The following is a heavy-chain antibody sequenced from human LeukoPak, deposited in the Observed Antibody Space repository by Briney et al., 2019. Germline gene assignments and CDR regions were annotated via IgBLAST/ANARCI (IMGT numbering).Heavy chain of an antibody. Sequence: GEALQISCQGSGYSFTSYWIGWVRPMPGKGLEWMGIIYPGDSDTRYSPSFQGQVTISADKSISTAYLQWSSLKASDTAMYYCARRDGYKQACDYWGQGTLVTVSS. CDR3: ARRDGYKQACDY. D-gene: IGHD5-24*01. CDR2: IYPGDSDT. CDR1: GYSFTSYW. J-gene: IGHJ4*02. V-gene: IGHV5-51*01.